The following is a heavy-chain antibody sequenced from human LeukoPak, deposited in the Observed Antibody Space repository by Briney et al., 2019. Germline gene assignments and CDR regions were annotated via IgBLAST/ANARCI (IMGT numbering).Heavy chain of an antibody. J-gene: IGHJ4*02. CDR2: ITTNTGNP. Sequence: ASVKVSCKASGYTFTSHSINWLRHAPGQGHEWMGWITTNTGNPTYAQGFTGRFVFSLDTSVSTAYLQISSLKAEDTAVYYCARDASTIRFDYWGQGTLVTVSS. D-gene: IGHD5-24*01. CDR3: ARDASTIRFDY. V-gene: IGHV7-4-1*02. CDR1: GYTFTSHS.